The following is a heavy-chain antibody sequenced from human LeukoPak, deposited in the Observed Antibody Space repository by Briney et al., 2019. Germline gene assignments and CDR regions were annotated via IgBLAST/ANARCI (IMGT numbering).Heavy chain of an antibody. CDR1: GGTFSSYA. V-gene: IGHV1-69*05. CDR3: ARGPYDYVWGSYRKSNDY. Sequence: SVKVSCKASGGTFSSYAISWVRQAPGQGLEWMGGIIPIFGTANYAQKFQGRATITTDESTSTAYMELSSLRPEDTAVYYCARGPYDYVWGSYRKSNDYWGQGTLVTVSS. D-gene: IGHD3-16*02. CDR2: IIPIFGTA. J-gene: IGHJ4*02.